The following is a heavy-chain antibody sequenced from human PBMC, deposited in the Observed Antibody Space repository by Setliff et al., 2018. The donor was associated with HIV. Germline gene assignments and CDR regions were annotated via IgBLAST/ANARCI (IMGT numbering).Heavy chain of an antibody. CDR2: VVPTIHEA. D-gene: IGHD3-22*01. V-gene: IGHV1-69*13. Sequence: ASVKVSCKASGYTFTTYSFTWVRQAPGQGLEWMGGVVPTIHEATYAQKFQGRVTITADESATTVYMEMSGLTSEDTAIYYCARGADASGYFYREYFQHWGQGTLVTVSS. J-gene: IGHJ1*01. CDR1: GYTFTTYS. CDR3: ARGADASGYFYREYFQH.